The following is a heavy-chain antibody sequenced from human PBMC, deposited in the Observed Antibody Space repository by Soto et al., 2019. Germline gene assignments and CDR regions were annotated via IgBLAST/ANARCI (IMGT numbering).Heavy chain of an antibody. V-gene: IGHV3-23*01. CDR1: GFTFSGYA. Sequence: VGSLRLSCAASGFTFSGYAMSWVRQAPGKGLEWVSAISGSGGSTYYADSVKGRFTISRDNSKNTLYLQMNSLRAEDTAVYYCAKDLATTVDFDYWGQGTLVTVSS. D-gene: IGHD4-4*01. CDR3: AKDLATTVDFDY. J-gene: IGHJ4*02. CDR2: ISGSGGST.